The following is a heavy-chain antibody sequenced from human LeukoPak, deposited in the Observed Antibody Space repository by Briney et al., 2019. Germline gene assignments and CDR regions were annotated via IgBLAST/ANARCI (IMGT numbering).Heavy chain of an antibody. CDR1: GGSFSGYY. Sequence: ASETLSLTCAVYGGSFSGYYWSWIRQPPGKGLEWIGEINHSGSTNYDPSLKSRATISVDTSKNQFSLKLSSVTAADTAVYYCARGLQWLVKYYFDYWGQGTLVTVSS. CDR2: INHSGST. J-gene: IGHJ4*02. D-gene: IGHD6-19*01. V-gene: IGHV4-34*01. CDR3: ARGLQWLVKYYFDY.